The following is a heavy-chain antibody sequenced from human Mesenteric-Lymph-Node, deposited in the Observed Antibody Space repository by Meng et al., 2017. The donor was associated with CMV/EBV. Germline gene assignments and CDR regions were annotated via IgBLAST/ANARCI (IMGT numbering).Heavy chain of an antibody. Sequence: GESLKISCAASGFTFSSYWMHWVRQAPGKGLVWVSRINSDGSSTSYADSVKGRFTISRDNAKNSLYLQMNSLRAEDTAVYYCARCYGSGSYMVYWGQGTLVTVSS. CDR1: GFTFSSYW. J-gene: IGHJ4*02. CDR3: ARCYGSGSYMVY. V-gene: IGHV3-74*01. CDR2: INSDGSST. D-gene: IGHD3-10*01.